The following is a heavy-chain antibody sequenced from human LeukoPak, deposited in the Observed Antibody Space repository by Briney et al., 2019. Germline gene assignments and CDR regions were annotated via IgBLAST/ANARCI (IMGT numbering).Heavy chain of an antibody. CDR3: ARDHYDFWSGYLYYMDV. V-gene: IGHV1-69*05. CDR1: GGTFSSYA. D-gene: IGHD3-3*01. Sequence: SVKVSCKASGGTFSSYAISWVRQAPGQGLGWMGGIIPIFGTANYAQKFQGRVTITTDESTSTAYMELSSLRSEDTAVYYCARDHYDFWSGYLYYMDVWGKGTTVTVSS. CDR2: IIPIFGTA. J-gene: IGHJ6*03.